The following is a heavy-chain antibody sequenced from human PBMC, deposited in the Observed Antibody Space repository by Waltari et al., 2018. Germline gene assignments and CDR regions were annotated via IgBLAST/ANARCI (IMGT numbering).Heavy chain of an antibody. D-gene: IGHD4-17*01. V-gene: IGHV4-39*07. CDR1: GGSISSSSYY. Sequence: QLQLQESGPGLVKPSETLSLTCTVSGGSISSSSYYWGWIRQPPGKGLEWIGSIHYSGSTYNNPSLKMRVTIAVDTSKNQFSVKLSSVTAADTAVYYCARARTTATPLAFDYWGQGTLVTVSS. J-gene: IGHJ4*02. CDR2: IHYSGST. CDR3: ARARTTATPLAFDY.